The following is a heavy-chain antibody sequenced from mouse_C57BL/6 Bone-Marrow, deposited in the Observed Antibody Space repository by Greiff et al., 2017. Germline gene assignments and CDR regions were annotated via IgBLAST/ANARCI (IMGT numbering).Heavy chain of an antibody. CDR2: INSDGGST. D-gene: IGHD2-2*01. J-gene: IGHJ3*01. CDR3: AIYDGYESFAY. Sequence: EVHLVESGGGLVQPGASLKLSCESNEYAFPSHDMSWVRKTPGKGLELVAAINSDGGSTYYPDNMERRVIISRDNTKKTLYLQMSILRSEDAALYYCAIYDGYESFAYWGQGTLVTVSA. CDR1: EYAFPSHD. V-gene: IGHV5-2*01.